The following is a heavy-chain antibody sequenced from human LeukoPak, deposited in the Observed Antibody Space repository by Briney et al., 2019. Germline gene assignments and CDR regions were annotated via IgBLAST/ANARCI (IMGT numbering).Heavy chain of an antibody. CDR2: IIPIFGTA. D-gene: IGHD6-6*01. CDR3: VRDRGIAARPNDAFDI. Sequence: SVKVSCKASGGTFSSYAISWVRQAPGQGLEWMGGIIPIFGTANYAQKFQGRVTITADKSTSTAYMELSSLRSEDTAVYYCVRDRGIAARPNDAFDIWGQGTMVTVSS. V-gene: IGHV1-69*06. CDR1: GGTFSSYA. J-gene: IGHJ3*02.